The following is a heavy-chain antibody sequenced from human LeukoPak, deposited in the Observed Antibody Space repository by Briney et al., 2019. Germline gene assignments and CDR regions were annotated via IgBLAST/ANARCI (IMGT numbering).Heavy chain of an antibody. J-gene: IGHJ6*03. D-gene: IGHD5-12*01. V-gene: IGHV3-20*01. CDR3: ARDGATRSYMDV. CDR1: GFTFNTYS. Sequence: GGSLRLSCTASGFTFNTYSMSWVRQAPGKGLEWVSGINWNGGSTGYADSVKGRFTISRDNAKNSLYLQMNSLRAEDTALYHCARDGATRSYMDVWGKGTTVTVSS. CDR2: INWNGGST.